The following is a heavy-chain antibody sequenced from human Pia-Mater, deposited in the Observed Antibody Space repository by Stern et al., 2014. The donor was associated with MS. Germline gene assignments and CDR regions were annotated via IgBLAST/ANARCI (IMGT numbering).Heavy chain of an antibody. V-gene: IGHV3-74*02. CDR1: GFTFSSYW. Sequence: EMQLVESGGGLVQPGGSLRLSCAASGFTFSSYWMHWVRQAPGKGLVWVSRINTDGSSTSYADSVKGRFTISRDNAKNTLYLQMNSLRAEDTAVYYCASGYSSGWVFDYWGQGTLVTVSS. CDR3: ASGYSSGWVFDY. J-gene: IGHJ4*02. CDR2: INTDGSST. D-gene: IGHD6-19*01.